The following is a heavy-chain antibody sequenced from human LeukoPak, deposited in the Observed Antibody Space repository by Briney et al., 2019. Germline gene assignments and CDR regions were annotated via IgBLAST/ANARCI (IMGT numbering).Heavy chain of an antibody. D-gene: IGHD3-16*02. J-gene: IGHJ4*02. CDR2: ISGSGGGT. V-gene: IGHV3-23*01. CDR1: GFTFSSYA. CDR3: AKRGPNYDYIWGSYRSGY. Sequence: GGSLRLSCAASGFTFSSYAMRWVRQAPGKGLEWVSAISGSGGGTYYADSVKGRFTISRDNSKNTLHLQMNSLRAEDTAVYYCAKRGPNYDYIWGSYRSGYWGQGTLVTVSS.